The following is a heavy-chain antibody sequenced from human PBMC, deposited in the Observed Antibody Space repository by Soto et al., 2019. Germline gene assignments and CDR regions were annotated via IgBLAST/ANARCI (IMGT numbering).Heavy chain of an antibody. J-gene: IGHJ5*02. V-gene: IGHV4-30-4*01. D-gene: IGHD1-26*01. CDR3: ARLRWETENNWFDP. Sequence: PSETLSLTCTVSGDSISSVDHYWSWIRQPPGKGLEWMGYIYHSGSTHYNSSLNSRLTISIDTSTNRFSLNLTSVTAADTAVYFCARLRWETENNWFDPWGQGALVTVSS. CDR2: IYHSGST. CDR1: GDSISSVDHY.